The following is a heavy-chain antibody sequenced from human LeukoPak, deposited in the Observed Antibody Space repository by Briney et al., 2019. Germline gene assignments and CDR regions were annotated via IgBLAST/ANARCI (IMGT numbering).Heavy chain of an antibody. Sequence: SETLSLTCTVSGGSISSSSYYWGWIRQPPGKGLEWIGEIYHSGSTNYNPSLKSRVTISVDKSKNQFSLKLSSVTAADTAVYYCGAAGGVIGQIDYWGQGTLVTVSS. V-gene: IGHV4-39*07. D-gene: IGHD3-16*02. CDR1: GGSISSSSYY. J-gene: IGHJ4*02. CDR3: GAAGGVIGQIDY. CDR2: IYHSGST.